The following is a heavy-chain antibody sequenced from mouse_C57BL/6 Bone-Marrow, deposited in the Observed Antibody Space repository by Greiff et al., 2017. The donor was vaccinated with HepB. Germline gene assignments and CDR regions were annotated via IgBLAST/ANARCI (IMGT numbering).Heavy chain of an antibody. CDR1: GYTFTSYW. CDR2: INPRNGGT. J-gene: IGHJ3*01. Sequence: VQLQQPGTELVKPGASVKLSCKASGYTFTSYWIHWVKQRPGQGLEWIGNINPRNGGTDYSEKFKSKATLTVDKSSSTAYMELRSLTSEDSAVYFCARKILWFAYWGQGTLVTVSA. CDR3: ARKILWFAY. V-gene: IGHV1-53*01.